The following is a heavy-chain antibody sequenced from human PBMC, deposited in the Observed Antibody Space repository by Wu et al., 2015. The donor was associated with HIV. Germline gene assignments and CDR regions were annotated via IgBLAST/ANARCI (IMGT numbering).Heavy chain of an antibody. Sequence: QVQLVQSGAEVKNPGSSVKVSCKASGGGFNSYAISWVRQAPGQGLEWMGGVIPVIGTPNYSQKFQGRVTITTDESTATVYMEMSSLRSDDTAVYFCARGGPNGGYYDSGIYYFDTWGQGTLVTVSS. CDR3: ARGGPNGGYYDSGIYYFDT. CDR2: VIPVIGTP. CDR1: GGGFNSYA. D-gene: IGHD3-22*01. V-gene: IGHV1-69*05. J-gene: IGHJ4*02.